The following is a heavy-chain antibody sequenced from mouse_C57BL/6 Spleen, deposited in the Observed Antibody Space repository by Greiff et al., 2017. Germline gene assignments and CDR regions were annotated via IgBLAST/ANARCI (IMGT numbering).Heavy chain of an antibody. Sequence: QVQLQQSGAELVMPGASVKLSCKASGYTFTSYWMHWVKQRPGQGLEWIGEIDPYDSYTNYNQKFKGKSTLTVDKSSSTAYLQLSSLTSEDSAVYCCSRVEAGGYFVYWGQGTTLTVSS. V-gene: IGHV1-69*01. CDR3: SRVEAGGYFVY. J-gene: IGHJ2*01. CDR2: IDPYDSYT. D-gene: IGHD3-2*02. CDR1: GYTFTSYW.